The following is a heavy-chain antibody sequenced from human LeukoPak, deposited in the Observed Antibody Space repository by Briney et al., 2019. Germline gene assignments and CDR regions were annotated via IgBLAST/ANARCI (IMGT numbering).Heavy chain of an antibody. Sequence: PSETLSLTCTVSGGSISSYYWSWIRQPPGKGLEWIGYIYYSGSTNYNPSLKSRVTISVDTSKNQFSLKLSSVTAADTAVNYCARLRGAAAGDWGQGTLVTVSS. CDR3: ARLRGAAAGD. J-gene: IGHJ4*02. CDR2: IYYSGST. CDR1: GGSISSYY. D-gene: IGHD6-13*01. V-gene: IGHV4-59*08.